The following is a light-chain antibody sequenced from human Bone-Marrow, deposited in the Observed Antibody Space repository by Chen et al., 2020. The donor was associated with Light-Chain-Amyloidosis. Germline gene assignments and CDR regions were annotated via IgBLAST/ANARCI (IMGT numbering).Light chain of an antibody. J-gene: IGKJ1*01. CDR2: GAS. CDR1: QSIRGN. Sequence: VPLQPPVPLPLSPGATATLPSRGSQSIRGNLAWYQQRPGQAPRLLIYGASARATGIPARFSGSGFETDFTLTISTIQSEDFAVYYCQQYNNWPLTFGQGTRVDIK. CDR3: QQYNNWPLT. V-gene: IGKV3-15*01.